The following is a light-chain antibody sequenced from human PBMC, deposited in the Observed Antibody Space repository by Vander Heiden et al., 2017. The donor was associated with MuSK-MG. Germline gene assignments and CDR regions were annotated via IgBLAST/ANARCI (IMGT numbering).Light chain of an antibody. CDR2: RNN. CDR3: AAWDDSLSGPDWV. V-gene: IGLV1-47*03. CDR1: SSNIGSNY. J-gene: IGLJ3*02. Sequence: QSVLTQPPSASGTPGQRVTISCSGSSSNIGSNYVYWYQQLPGTAPKPLIYRNNQRPSGVPDRFSGSKSGTSASLAISGLWSEDEADYYCAAWDDSLSGPDWVFGGGTKLTVL.